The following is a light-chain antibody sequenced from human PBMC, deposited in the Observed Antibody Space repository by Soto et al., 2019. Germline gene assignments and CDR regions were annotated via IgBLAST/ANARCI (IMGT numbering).Light chain of an antibody. CDR3: TSWTTSTTMI. CDR2: DVN. Sequence: QSALTQPASVSGSPGQSITISCTGTRSDIGAYNFVSWYQQHPGEVPKLMLYDVNVRPSGVSNRFSGSKSGNTASLTISGLQAEDEADYYCTSWTTSTTMIFGGGPKLTVL. V-gene: IGLV2-14*03. CDR1: RSDIGAYNF. J-gene: IGLJ2*01.